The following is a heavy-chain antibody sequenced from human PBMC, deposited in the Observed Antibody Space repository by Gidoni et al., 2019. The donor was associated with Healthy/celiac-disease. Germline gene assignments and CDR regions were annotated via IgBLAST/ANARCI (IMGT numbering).Heavy chain of an antibody. V-gene: IGHV3-23*01. CDR2: ISGSGGST. J-gene: IGHJ4*02. CDR3: AKHAPHHIAMLYYFDY. D-gene: IGHD2-2*01. CDR1: GFTFSSYA. Sequence: EVQLLESGGGLVQPGGSLRLSCAASGFTFSSYAMSWVRQAPGKGLEWVSAISGSGGSTYYADSVKGRFTISRDNSKNTLYLQMNSLRAEDTAVYYCAKHAPHHIAMLYYFDYWGQGTLVTVSS.